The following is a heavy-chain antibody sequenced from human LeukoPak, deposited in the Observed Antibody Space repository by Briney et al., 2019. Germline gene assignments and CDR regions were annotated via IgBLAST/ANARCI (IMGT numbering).Heavy chain of an antibody. CDR3: ARSVGAWGIAAAGIFDY. CDR2: INHSGST. Sequence: SETLSLTCAVYGGSFSGYYWSWIRQPPGKGLEWIGEINHSGSTNYNPSLKSRVTISVDTSKNQFSLKLSSVTAADTAVYYCARSVGAWGIAAAGIFDYWGQGTLVTVSS. D-gene: IGHD6-13*01. J-gene: IGHJ4*02. V-gene: IGHV4-34*01. CDR1: GGSFSGYY.